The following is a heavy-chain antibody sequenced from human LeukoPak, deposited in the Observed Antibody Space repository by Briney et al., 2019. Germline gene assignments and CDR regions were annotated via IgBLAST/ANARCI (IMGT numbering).Heavy chain of an antibody. D-gene: IGHD4-11*01. Sequence: ASVKVSCKASGYTFTSYGISWVRQAPGQGLEWMGWMNPNSGNTGYAQKFQGRVTMTRNTSISTAYMELSSLRSEDTAVYYCARGLRLGSKPSWSDPWGQGTLVTVSS. CDR2: MNPNSGNT. CDR3: ARGLRLGSKPSWSDP. V-gene: IGHV1-8*02. J-gene: IGHJ5*02. CDR1: GYTFTSYG.